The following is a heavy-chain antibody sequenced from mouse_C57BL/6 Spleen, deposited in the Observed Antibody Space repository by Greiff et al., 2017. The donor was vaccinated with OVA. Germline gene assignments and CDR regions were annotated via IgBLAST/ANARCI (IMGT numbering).Heavy chain of an antibody. D-gene: IGHD1-1*01. Sequence: DVKLVESEGGLVQPGSSMKLSCTASGFTFSDYYMAWVRQVPEKGLEWVANINYDGSSTYYLDSLKSRFIISRDNAKNILYLQMSSLKSEDTATYYCAREATTVVYFDYWGQGTTLTVSS. CDR3: AREATTVVYFDY. CDR2: INYDGSST. J-gene: IGHJ2*01. CDR1: GFTFSDYY. V-gene: IGHV5-16*01.